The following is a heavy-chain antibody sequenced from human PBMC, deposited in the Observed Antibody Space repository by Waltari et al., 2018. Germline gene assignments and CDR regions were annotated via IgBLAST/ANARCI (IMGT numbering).Heavy chain of an antibody. D-gene: IGHD3-22*01. V-gene: IGHV4-34*01. Sequence: QVQLQQWGAGLLKPSETLSLTCAVYGGSFSGYYWSWIRQPPGKGLEWIGEINHSGSTNYNPSLKRRVTISVDTSKNQFSLKLSSVTAADTAVYYCARGAEYYDSSGSVDYWGQGTLVTVSS. J-gene: IGHJ4*02. CDR3: ARGAEYYDSSGSVDY. CDR2: INHSGST. CDR1: GGSFSGYY.